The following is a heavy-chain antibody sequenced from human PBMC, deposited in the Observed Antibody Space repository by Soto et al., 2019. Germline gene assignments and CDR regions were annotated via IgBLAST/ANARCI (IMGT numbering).Heavy chain of an antibody. CDR3: AKGKPYSSSSALDY. CDR1: GFTFSSYG. J-gene: IGHJ4*02. D-gene: IGHD6-6*01. V-gene: IGHV3-30*18. Sequence: TGGSLRLSCAASGFTFSSYGMHWVRQAPGKGLEWVAVISYDGSNKYYADSVKGRFTISRDNSKNTLYLQMNSLRAEDTAVYYCAKGKPYSSSSALDYWGQGTLVTVSS. CDR2: ISYDGSNK.